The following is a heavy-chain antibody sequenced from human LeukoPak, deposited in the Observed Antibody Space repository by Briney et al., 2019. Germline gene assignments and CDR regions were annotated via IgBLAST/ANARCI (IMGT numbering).Heavy chain of an antibody. D-gene: IGHD2-15*01. CDR2: ISYDGSNK. CDR1: GFTFSSYG. Sequence: PGGSLRLSCAASGFTFSSYGMHWVRQAPGKGLEWVAVISYDGSNKYYADSVKGRFTISRDNSKNTLYLQMNSLRAEDTAVYYCAKGSQSGGSSKGWGVFDYWGQGTLVTVSS. V-gene: IGHV3-30*18. CDR3: AKGSQSGGSSKGWGVFDY. J-gene: IGHJ4*02.